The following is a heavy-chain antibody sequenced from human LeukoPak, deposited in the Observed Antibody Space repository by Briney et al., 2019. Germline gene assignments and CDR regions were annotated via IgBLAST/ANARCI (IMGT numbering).Heavy chain of an antibody. Sequence: GGSLRLSCAASGFTFSSYSMNWVRQAPGKGLEWVSSISSSSSYIYYADSVKGRFTISRDNAKNSLYLQMSSLRAEDTAVYYCARERGAAHIFDYWGQGTLVTVSS. CDR1: GFTFSSYS. D-gene: IGHD3-16*01. J-gene: IGHJ4*02. CDR3: ARERGAAHIFDY. V-gene: IGHV3-21*01. CDR2: ISSSSSYI.